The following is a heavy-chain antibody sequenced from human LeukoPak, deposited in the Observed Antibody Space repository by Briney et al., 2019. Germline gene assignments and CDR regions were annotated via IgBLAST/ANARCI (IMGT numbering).Heavy chain of an antibody. Sequence: GASVKVSCKASGYTFTSYDINWVRQATGQGLEWMGWMNPNSGNTGYAQKFQGRVTMTRNTSISTAYMELSSLRSEDTAVYYCAREGLGGRNGELPPSFDIWGQGTMVTVSS. CDR3: AREGLGGRNGELPPSFDI. V-gene: IGHV1-8*01. D-gene: IGHD3-10*01. J-gene: IGHJ3*02. CDR2: MNPNSGNT. CDR1: GYTFTSYD.